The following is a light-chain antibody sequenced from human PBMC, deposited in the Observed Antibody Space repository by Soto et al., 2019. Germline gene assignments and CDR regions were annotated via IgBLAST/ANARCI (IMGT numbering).Light chain of an antibody. J-gene: IGKJ1*01. V-gene: IGKV3-15*01. Sequence: EIAITQSPATLSVSPSKRPTNSYRTSHSLSSNLAWYQQKPGHAPRLLIYGASTRATGIPARFSGSGSGTEFTLTISSLQSEDFAIYYCQQCNNWPRTFGQGTKVDI. CDR1: HSLSSN. CDR3: QQCNNWPRT. CDR2: GAS.